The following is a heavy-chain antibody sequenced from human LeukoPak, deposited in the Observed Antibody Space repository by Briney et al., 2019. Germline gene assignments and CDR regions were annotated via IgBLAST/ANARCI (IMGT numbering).Heavy chain of an antibody. CDR2: ISLDGSIT. CDR1: GFSFSYYG. D-gene: IGHD6-13*01. J-gene: IGHJ3*02. V-gene: IGHV3-30*03. Sequence: PGRSLRLSCAASGFSFSYYGMHWVRQAPGKGLEWVSFISLDGSITYNADSVKGRLTISRDNSKDTLYLQMNSLRAEDTAVYYCATGDDSSSWYEGAFDIWGQGTMVTVSS. CDR3: ATGDDSSSWYEGAFDI.